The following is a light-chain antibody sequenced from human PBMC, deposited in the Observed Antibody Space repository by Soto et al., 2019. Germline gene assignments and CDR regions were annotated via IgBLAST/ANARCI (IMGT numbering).Light chain of an antibody. CDR3: QKSGVSQWT. CDR1: QSVSSSY. J-gene: IGKJ1*01. CDR2: GVS. V-gene: IGKV3-20*01. Sequence: EIVLTQSPGTLSLSPGERATLSCRASQSVSSSYLSWYQQRPGQAPRLLIYGVSNRATGIPDRFSGSGSGTDFTLTISRLEPEDFAVYYCQKSGVSQWTFGQGTRVGI.